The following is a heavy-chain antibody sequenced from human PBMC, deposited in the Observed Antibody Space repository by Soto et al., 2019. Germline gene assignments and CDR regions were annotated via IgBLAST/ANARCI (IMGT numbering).Heavy chain of an antibody. CDR2: IYVTGAV. CDR1: GAALNSGNYY. CDR3: ARLRIATNNYKWFDP. J-gene: IGHJ5*02. V-gene: IGHV4-31*03. Sequence: SETLSLTCSVSGAALNSGNYYWSWIRQVPGKGLEWIGHIYVTGAVDYDPSLRDRITISQDTSERQFSLNLRLVTAADTAVYYCARLRIATNNYKWFDPWGQGTLVTVSS. D-gene: IGHD2-21*01.